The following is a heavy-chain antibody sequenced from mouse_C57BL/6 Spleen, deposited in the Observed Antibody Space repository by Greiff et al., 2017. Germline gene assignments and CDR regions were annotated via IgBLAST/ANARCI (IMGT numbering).Heavy chain of an antibody. D-gene: IGHD2-12*01. CDR2: IYPGSGNT. J-gene: IGHJ2*01. CDR1: GYTFTDYY. V-gene: IGHV1-76*01. CDR3: ARYDEYFDY. Sequence: QVQLQQSGAELVRPGASVKLSCKASGYTFTDYYINWVKQRPGQGLEWIARIYPGSGNTYYNEKFKGKATLTSDKSSSTAYMQRSSLTSEDSAVYFCARYDEYFDYWGQGTTLTVSS.